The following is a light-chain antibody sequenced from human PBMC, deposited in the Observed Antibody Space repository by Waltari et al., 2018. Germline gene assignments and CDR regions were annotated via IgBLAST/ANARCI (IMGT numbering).Light chain of an antibody. CDR1: QSVSSN. CDR2: GAS. V-gene: IGKV3-15*01. J-gene: IGKJ1*01. CDR3: QQYNNLWT. Sequence: EIVMTQSPATLSVSPGERATLSCRASQSVSSNLAGYQQKPCQAPRLLIYGASTRATGIPARFSGSGSGTEFTLTISSLQSEDFAVYYCQQYNNLWTFGQGTKVEIK.